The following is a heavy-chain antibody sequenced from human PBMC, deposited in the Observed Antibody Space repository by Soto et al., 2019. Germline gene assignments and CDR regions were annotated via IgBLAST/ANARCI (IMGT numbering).Heavy chain of an antibody. D-gene: IGHD4-17*01. CDR2: INPNSGGT. CDR3: AREMTTVTTSFYMAV. CDR1: GYTFTGYY. V-gene: IGHV1-2*04. J-gene: IGHJ6*03. Sequence: ASVKVSCKASGYTFTGYYMHWVRQAPGQGLEWMGWINPNSGGTNYAQKFQGWVTMTRDTSASTAYMELSSLRSEDTAVYYCAREMTTVTTSFYMAVRGKGTTVTVSS.